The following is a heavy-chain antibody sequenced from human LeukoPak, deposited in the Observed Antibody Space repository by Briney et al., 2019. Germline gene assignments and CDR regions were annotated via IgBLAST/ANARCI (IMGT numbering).Heavy chain of an antibody. V-gene: IGHV4-59*01. CDR3: ARGKLLLWFGELSHFDY. CDR1: GGSISSYY. D-gene: IGHD3-10*01. CDR2: IYYSGST. J-gene: IGHJ4*02. Sequence: SETLSLTCTVSGGSISSYYWSWIRQPPGKGLEWIGYIYYSGSTNYNPSLKSRVTISVDTSKNQFSLKLSSVTAADTAVYYCARGKLLLWFGELSHFDYWGQGTLVTVSS.